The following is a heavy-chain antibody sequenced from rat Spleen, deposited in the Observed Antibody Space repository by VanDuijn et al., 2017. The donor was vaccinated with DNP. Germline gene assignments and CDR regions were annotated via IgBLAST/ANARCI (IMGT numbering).Heavy chain of an antibody. CDR2: INSAGST. Sequence: EVQLQESGPGLVKPSQSLSLTCSVTGYSITSSYRWNWIRKFPGNKLEWMGYINSAGSTNYNPSLKSRISITRDTSKIQFFLQVNSVTTEDTATYYGATEALDYWGQGVMVTVSS. CDR1: GYSITSSYR. J-gene: IGHJ2*01. V-gene: IGHV3-3*01. CDR3: ATEALDY.